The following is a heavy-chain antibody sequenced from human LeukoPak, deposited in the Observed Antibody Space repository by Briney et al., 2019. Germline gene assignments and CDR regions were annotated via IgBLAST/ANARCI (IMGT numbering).Heavy chain of an antibody. CDR2: ISSSGSTI. D-gene: IGHD4-11*01. J-gene: IGHJ6*03. CDR1: GFTFSSYE. CDR3: ARDLVEYRGYYYYYMDV. Sequence: GGSLRLSCAASGFTFSSYEMNWVRQAPGKGLEWVSYISSSGSTIYYADSVKGRFTISRDNAKNSLYLQMNSLRAEDTALYHCARDLVEYRGYYYYYMDVWGKGTTVTISS. V-gene: IGHV3-48*03.